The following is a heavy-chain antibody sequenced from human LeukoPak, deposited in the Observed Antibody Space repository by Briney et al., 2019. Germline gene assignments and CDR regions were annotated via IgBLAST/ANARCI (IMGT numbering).Heavy chain of an antibody. CDR2: ISSSTSYI. J-gene: IGHJ4*02. V-gene: IGHV3-21*01. Sequence: GGSLRLSCAASGFTFSSYTMSWVRQAPGKGLEWVSSISSSTSYIYYADSVKGRFTISRDNAKNSLYLQMNSLRAEDTAVYHCARDRYGDYSIDYWGQGTLVTVSS. CDR3: ARDRYGDYSIDY. CDR1: GFTFSSYT. D-gene: IGHD4-17*01.